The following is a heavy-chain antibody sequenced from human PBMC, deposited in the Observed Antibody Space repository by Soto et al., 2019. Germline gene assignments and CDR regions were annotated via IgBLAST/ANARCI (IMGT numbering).Heavy chain of an antibody. CDR1: GFTFSSYA. Sequence: EVQLLESGGGLVQRGGSLRLSCEVSGFTFSSYAMIWVRQAPGKGLEWVSAISGGGDSTYYAESVKGRFTISRDNSENTLFLQMNNLTADDTAVYYCASGGSSSLYYYYYMDVWGKGTTVTVSS. V-gene: IGHV3-23*01. CDR2: ISGGGDST. CDR3: ASGGSSSLYYYYYMDV. D-gene: IGHD6-6*01. J-gene: IGHJ6*03.